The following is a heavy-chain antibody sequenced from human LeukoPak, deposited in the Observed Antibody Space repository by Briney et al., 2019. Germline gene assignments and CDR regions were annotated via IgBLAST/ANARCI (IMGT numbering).Heavy chain of an antibody. V-gene: IGHV3-23*01. CDR1: GFTFSSYA. J-gene: IGHJ3*02. CDR2: ISGSGGNT. Sequence: GGSLRLSCAASGFTFSSYAMSWVRQAPGKGLEWVSAISGSGGNTYYADSVKGRFTISRDNSKNTLYLQMSSLRAEDTAVYYCATFSGWELLLGAFDIWGQGTMVTVSS. D-gene: IGHD1-26*01. CDR3: ATFSGWELLLGAFDI.